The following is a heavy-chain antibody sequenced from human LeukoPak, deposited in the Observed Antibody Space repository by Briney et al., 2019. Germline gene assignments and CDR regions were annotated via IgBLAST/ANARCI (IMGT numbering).Heavy chain of an antibody. J-gene: IGHJ6*03. D-gene: IGHD2-2*01. Sequence: GGSLRLSCAASGFTFDDYAMHWVRQAPGKGLEWVSLISWDGGSTYYADSVKGRFTISRDNSKNTLYLQMNSLRAEDTAVYYCSTSCYATGNYYYYYYMDVWGKGTTVTISS. CDR2: ISWDGGST. CDR3: STSCYATGNYYYYYYMDV. CDR1: GFTFDDYA. V-gene: IGHV3-43D*04.